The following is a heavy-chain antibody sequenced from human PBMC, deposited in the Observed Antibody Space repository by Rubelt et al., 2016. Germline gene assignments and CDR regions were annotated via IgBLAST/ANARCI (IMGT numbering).Heavy chain of an antibody. J-gene: IGHJ4*02. CDR1: GFTLSSYS. CDR3: AGSFSVAAF. V-gene: IGHV3-48*04. CDR2: ISGDSNTI. D-gene: IGHD5/OR15-5a*01. Sequence: EVQLVESGGGLVQPGGSLRLSCAASGFTLSSYSMDWVRQVPGKGLEWVSYISGDSNTIHYADSVRGRFIISRDNARNSLYLQMNNLGVEDTAVYYCAGSFSVAAFWGQGTLVTVSS.